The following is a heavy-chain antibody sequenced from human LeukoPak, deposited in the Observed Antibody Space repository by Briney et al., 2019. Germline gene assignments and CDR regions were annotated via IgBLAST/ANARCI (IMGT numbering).Heavy chain of an antibody. CDR1: GGSISTNNYY. Sequence: SETLSLTCAVSGGSISTNNYYWGWIRRPPGKGLEWIGSIYYTGSTYYNPSLKSRVTISLDTSKYQFSLKLSSVTAADTAVYYCARVGPIDYGGNSFGFDYWGQGTLVTVSS. V-gene: IGHV4-39*07. D-gene: IGHD4-23*01. CDR3: ARVGPIDYGGNSFGFDY. J-gene: IGHJ4*02. CDR2: IYYTGST.